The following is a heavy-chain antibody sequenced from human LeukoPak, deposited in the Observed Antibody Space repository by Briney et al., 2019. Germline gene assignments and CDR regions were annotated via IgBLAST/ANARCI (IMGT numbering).Heavy chain of an antibody. CDR1: GFTFSNAW. CDR2: IKSKTDGGTT. D-gene: IGHD2-15*01. V-gene: IGHV3-15*01. CDR3: TTRCSGGSCYSEDAFDI. Sequence: GGPLRLSCAASGFTFSNAWMGWIRQAPGKGLEWVGRIKSKTDGGTTDYAAPVKGRFTISRDDSKNTLYLQMNSLKTEDTAVYYCTTRCSGGSCYSEDAFDIWGQGTMVTVSS. J-gene: IGHJ3*02.